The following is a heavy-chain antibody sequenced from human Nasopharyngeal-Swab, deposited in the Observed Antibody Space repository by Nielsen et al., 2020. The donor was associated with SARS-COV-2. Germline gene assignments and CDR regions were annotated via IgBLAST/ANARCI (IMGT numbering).Heavy chain of an antibody. CDR1: GFSFSNYG. J-gene: IGHJ4*02. D-gene: IGHD4/OR15-4a*01. CDR3: TTDYYFDY. Sequence: GESLKISCAASGFSFSNYGMSWVRQASGKGLEWVGRIGDKAHNYATTYAASVKGRFTISRDDSKNTAFLQMDSLNTEDTALYYCTTDYYFDYWGQGTLVTVSS. V-gene: IGHV3-73*01. CDR2: IGDKAHNYAT.